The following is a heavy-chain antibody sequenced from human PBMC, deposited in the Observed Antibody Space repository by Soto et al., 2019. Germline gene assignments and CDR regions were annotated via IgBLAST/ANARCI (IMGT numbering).Heavy chain of an antibody. CDR2: IIPIFGTA. D-gene: IGHD3-3*01. CDR3: ASTTPVDDFWSGFAFRRDYYYYGMDV. Sequence: SVKVSCKASGGTFSSYAISWVRQAPGQGLEWMGGIIPIFGTANYAQKFQGRVTITADKSTSTAYMELSSLRSEDTAVYYCASTTPVDDFWSGFAFRRDYYYYGMDVWGQGTSVTVSS. V-gene: IGHV1-69*06. CDR1: GGTFSSYA. J-gene: IGHJ6*02.